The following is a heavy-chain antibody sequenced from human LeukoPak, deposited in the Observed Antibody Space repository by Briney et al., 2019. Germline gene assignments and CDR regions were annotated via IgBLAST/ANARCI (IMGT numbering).Heavy chain of an antibody. V-gene: IGHV6-1*01. CDR1: GDSVSSKSVT. Sequence: SQTLSLTCAISGDSVSSKSVTRDWIRQSPSRGLEWLGRTYYRSKWYNDYAVSVKSRITINPDTSKNQFSLQLNSVTPEDTAVYYCARVWFGDQMGWFDPWGQGTLVTVSS. CDR2: TYYRSKWYN. D-gene: IGHD3-10*01. J-gene: IGHJ5*02. CDR3: ARVWFGDQMGWFDP.